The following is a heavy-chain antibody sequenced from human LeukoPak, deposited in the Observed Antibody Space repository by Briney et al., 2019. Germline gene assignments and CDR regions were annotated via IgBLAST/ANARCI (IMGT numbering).Heavy chain of an antibody. CDR2: ISGSGGST. CDR1: GFTFSSYA. Sequence: GGSLRLSCAASGFTFSSYAMSWARQAPGKGLEWVSAISGSGGSTYYADSVKGRFTISRDNSKNTLYLQMNSLRAEDTAVYYCAKRSGYEPGDEWFDPWGQGTLVTVSS. CDR3: AKRSGYEPGDEWFDP. D-gene: IGHD5-12*01. J-gene: IGHJ5*02. V-gene: IGHV3-23*01.